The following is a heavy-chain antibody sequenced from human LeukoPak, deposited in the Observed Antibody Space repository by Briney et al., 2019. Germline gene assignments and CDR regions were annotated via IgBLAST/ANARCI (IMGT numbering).Heavy chain of an antibody. D-gene: IGHD1-26*01. Sequence: RPSETLSLTCAVSGGSISSGGYSWSWIRQPPGKGLEWIGYIYHSGSTYYNPSLKSRVTISVDRSKNQFSLKLSSVTGADTAVYYCARAVRGGSYFHYFDYWGEGTLVTVSS. CDR3: ARAVRGGSYFHYFDY. CDR2: IYHSGST. CDR1: GGSISSGGYS. V-gene: IGHV4-30-2*01. J-gene: IGHJ4*02.